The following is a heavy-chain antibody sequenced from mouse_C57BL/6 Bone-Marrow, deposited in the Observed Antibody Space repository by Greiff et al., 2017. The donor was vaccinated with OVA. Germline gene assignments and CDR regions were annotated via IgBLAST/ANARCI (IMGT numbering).Heavy chain of an antibody. J-gene: IGHJ4*01. Sequence: QVHVKQPGAELVKPGASVKLSCKASGYTFTSYWMHWVKQRPGQGLEWIGMIHPNSGSTNYNEKFKSKATLTVDKSSSTAYMQLSSLTSEDSAVYYCARGWLLQAMDYWGQGTSVTVSS. CDR3: ARGWLLQAMDY. V-gene: IGHV1-64*01. CDR1: GYTFTSYW. CDR2: IHPNSGST. D-gene: IGHD2-3*01.